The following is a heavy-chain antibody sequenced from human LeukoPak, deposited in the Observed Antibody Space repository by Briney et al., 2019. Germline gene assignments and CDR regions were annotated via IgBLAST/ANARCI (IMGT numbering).Heavy chain of an antibody. D-gene: IGHD2-15*01. V-gene: IGHV4-34*01. CDR3: ARRSDIVVVVAATLGFDP. CDR1: GGPFSGYY. CDR2: INHSGST. J-gene: IGHJ5*02. Sequence: SETLSLTCAVYGGPFSGYYWSWIRQPPGKGLEWIGEINHSGSTNYNPSLKSRVTISVDTSKNQFSLKLSSVTAADTAVYYCARRSDIVVVVAATLGFDPWGQGTLVTVSS.